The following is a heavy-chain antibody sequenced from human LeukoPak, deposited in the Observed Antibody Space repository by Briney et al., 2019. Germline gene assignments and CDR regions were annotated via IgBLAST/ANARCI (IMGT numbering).Heavy chain of an antibody. Sequence: GESLKISCKGSGYSFTSYWIGWVRQMPGKGLEWMGIIYPGDSDTRYSPSFQGQVTISADKSISTAYLQWSSLKASDTAMYYCARHPAGGSYFLGAFDIWGQGTMVTVSS. CDR2: IYPGDSDT. CDR3: ARHPAGGSYFLGAFDI. CDR1: GYSFTSYW. V-gene: IGHV5-51*01. D-gene: IGHD1-26*01. J-gene: IGHJ3*02.